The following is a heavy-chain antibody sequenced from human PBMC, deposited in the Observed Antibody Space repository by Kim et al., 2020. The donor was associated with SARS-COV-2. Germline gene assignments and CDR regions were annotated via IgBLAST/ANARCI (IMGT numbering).Heavy chain of an antibody. CDR2: ISSSSSTI. CDR3: ATSGNWNDEYYGMDV. Sequence: GGSLRLSCAASGFTFSSYSMNWVRQAPGKGLEWVSYISSSSSTIYYADSVKGRFTISRDNAKNSLYLQMNSLRDEDTAVYYCATSGNWNDEYYGMDVWGQGTTVTVSS. CDR1: GFTFSSYS. V-gene: IGHV3-48*02. J-gene: IGHJ6*02. D-gene: IGHD1-1*01.